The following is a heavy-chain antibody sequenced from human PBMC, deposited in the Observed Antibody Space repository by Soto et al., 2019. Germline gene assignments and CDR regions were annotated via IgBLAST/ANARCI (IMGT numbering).Heavy chain of an antibody. CDR3: ASDRGDYGDFN. CDR1: GGTFSSYT. CDR2: IIPILGIA. Sequence: QVQLVQSGAEVKKPGSSVKVSCKASGGTFSSYTIYWVRQAPGQGLEWMGRIIPILGIANYAQKFQGRVTITEDKSTSTAYRELSSLRSEDTAVYYCASDRGDYGDFNGGQGTLVTVSS. J-gene: IGHJ4*02. D-gene: IGHD4-17*01. V-gene: IGHV1-69*02.